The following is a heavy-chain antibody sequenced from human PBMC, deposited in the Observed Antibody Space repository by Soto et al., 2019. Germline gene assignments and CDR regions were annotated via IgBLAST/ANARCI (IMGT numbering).Heavy chain of an antibody. Sequence: QVQLQESGPGLVKPSETLSLTCTVSGGSISPYYWSWIRHPPGKALEWIGYIFYSRSTNYNPSLERRVTISVDMSKNQFSLRLGSVTAAETAVYYCARITGSGPNAFDIWGQGTMVTVSS. CDR3: ARITGSGPNAFDI. J-gene: IGHJ3*02. CDR1: GGSISPYY. CDR2: IFYSRST. V-gene: IGHV4-59*01. D-gene: IGHD3-10*01.